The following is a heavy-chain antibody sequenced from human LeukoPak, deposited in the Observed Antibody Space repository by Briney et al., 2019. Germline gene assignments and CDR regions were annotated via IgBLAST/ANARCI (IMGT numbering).Heavy chain of an antibody. CDR1: GFTFSSYA. Sequence: PGRSLRLSCAASGFTFSSYAMHWVRQAPGKGLEWVAVISYDGSNKYYADSVKGRFTISRDNSKNTVSLQMNSLGAEDTAVYYCAKDMWRRDGYNPLGIFDYWGQGTLVTVSS. CDR3: AKDMWRRDGYNPLGIFDY. CDR2: ISYDGSNK. J-gene: IGHJ4*02. D-gene: IGHD5-24*01. V-gene: IGHV3-30-3*01.